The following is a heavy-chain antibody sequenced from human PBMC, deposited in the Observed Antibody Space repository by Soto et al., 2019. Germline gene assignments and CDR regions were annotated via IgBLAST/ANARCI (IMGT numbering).Heavy chain of an antibody. CDR1: GGSISSYY. V-gene: IGHV4-59*08. J-gene: IGHJ5*02. CDR2: IYYSGST. Sequence: PSETLSLTCTVSGGSISSYYWSWIRQPPGKGLEWIGSIYYSGSTYYNPSLKSRVTISVDTSKNQFSLKLSSVTAADTAVYYCARLRGASLRFLEWLLSNWFDPWGQGTLVTVS. D-gene: IGHD3-3*01. CDR3: ARLRGASLRFLEWLLSNWFDP.